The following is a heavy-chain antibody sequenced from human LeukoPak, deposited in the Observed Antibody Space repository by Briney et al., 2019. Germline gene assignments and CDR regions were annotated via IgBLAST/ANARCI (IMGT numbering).Heavy chain of an antibody. J-gene: IGHJ4*02. CDR1: GFALSASRVA. CDR3: AHPPNSYQGYGY. Sequence: SGPTLVNPTRTLTLTCTFSGFALSASRVAVGWIRQPPGKALEWLALIYWDDDKRYSPSLKSRLTIAKDSSKDQVVLTMTNMNPVDTGTYYCAHPPNSYQGYGYWGQGTLVTVSS. V-gene: IGHV2-5*02. D-gene: IGHD2-2*01. CDR2: IYWDDDK.